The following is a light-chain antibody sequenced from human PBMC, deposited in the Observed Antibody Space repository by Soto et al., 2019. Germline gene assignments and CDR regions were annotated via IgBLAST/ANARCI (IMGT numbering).Light chain of an antibody. J-gene: IGKJ1*01. Sequence: EIVLTQSPGTLSLSPGERATLSCRASQSVSSNYLAWYQQKPGQAPRLLIYGASSMATDIPDRFSGSGSGTDFTLTISRLEPEDFAVYYCQQYGSQGTFGQGTKVEIK. V-gene: IGKV3-20*01. CDR3: QQYGSQGT. CDR2: GAS. CDR1: QSVSSNY.